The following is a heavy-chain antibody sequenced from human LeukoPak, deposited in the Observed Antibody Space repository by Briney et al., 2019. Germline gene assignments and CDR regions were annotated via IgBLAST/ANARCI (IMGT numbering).Heavy chain of an antibody. D-gene: IGHD3-22*01. CDR3: ARDPDSLYYYDSSGRDY. J-gene: IGHJ4*02. Sequence: GGSLRLSCAASGFTFSSYWMSWVRQAPGKGLEGVANIKQDGSEKYYVDSVKGRFTISRYNAKNSLYLQMNSLRAEDTAVYYCARDPDSLYYYDSSGRDYWGQGTLVTVSS. CDR1: GFTFSSYW. CDR2: IKQDGSEK. V-gene: IGHV3-7*01.